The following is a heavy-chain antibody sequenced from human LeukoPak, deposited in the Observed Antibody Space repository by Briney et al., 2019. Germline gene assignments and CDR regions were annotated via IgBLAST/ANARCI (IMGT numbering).Heavy chain of an antibody. J-gene: IGHJ4*02. D-gene: IGHD6-13*01. CDR3: ARGYSSSWYSDY. V-gene: IGHV3-30-3*01. CDR1: GFTFSSNA. CDR2: ISYDGSDE. Sequence: PGRSLRLSCAASGFTFSSNAMHWVRQAPGEGLDWVALISYDGSDEYYADSVKGRFTITRDNSKNTLYLQMNSLRAEDTAVYYCARGYSSSWYSDYWGQGTLGTVSS.